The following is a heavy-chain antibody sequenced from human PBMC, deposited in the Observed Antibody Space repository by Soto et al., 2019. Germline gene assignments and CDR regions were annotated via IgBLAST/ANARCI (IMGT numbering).Heavy chain of an antibody. CDR1: GGSISNYY. CDR3: AREAAAEETYYYYYYMDV. D-gene: IGHD6-13*01. CDR2: IYYSGST. Sequence: QVQLQESGPGLVTPSETLSLTCTVSGGSISNYYWSWIRQPPGKGLEWIGYIYYSGSTNYNPSLKSRVTISVDTSKTQFSLKLSSVTAADTAVYYCAREAAAEETYYYYYYMDVWGKGTTVTVSS. J-gene: IGHJ6*03. V-gene: IGHV4-59*01.